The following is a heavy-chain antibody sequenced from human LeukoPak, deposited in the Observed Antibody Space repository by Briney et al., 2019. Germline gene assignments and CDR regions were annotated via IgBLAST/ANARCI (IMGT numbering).Heavy chain of an antibody. CDR1: GGTFSSYA. Sequence: ASVKVSCKASGGTFSSYAISWVRQAPGQGLEWMGWIRGDNGDTNYAQKLQGRVTMTTDTSTSTAYMELRSLGSDETAVYYCARVGLLTGYYLFDYWGQGTLVTVSS. CDR2: IRGDNGDT. V-gene: IGHV1-18*01. D-gene: IGHD3-9*01. J-gene: IGHJ4*02. CDR3: ARVGLLTGYYLFDY.